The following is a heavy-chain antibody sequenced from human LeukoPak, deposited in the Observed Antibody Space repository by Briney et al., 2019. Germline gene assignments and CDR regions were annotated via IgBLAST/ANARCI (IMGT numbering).Heavy chain of an antibody. Sequence: GESLKISCKGSGYSFTSYWIGWVRQMPGKGLEWMGIIYPGDSDTRYSPSFQGQVTISADESISTAYLQWSSLKASDTAMYYCARSHPDCSGGSCYPPCFDYWGQGTLVTVSS. CDR1: GYSFTSYW. V-gene: IGHV5-51*01. CDR3: ARSHPDCSGGSCYPPCFDY. J-gene: IGHJ4*02. D-gene: IGHD2-15*01. CDR2: IYPGDSDT.